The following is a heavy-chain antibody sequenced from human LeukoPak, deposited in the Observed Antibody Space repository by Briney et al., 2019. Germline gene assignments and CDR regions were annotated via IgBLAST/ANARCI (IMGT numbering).Heavy chain of an antibody. V-gene: IGHV1-8*03. CDR1: GYTFTSYD. CDR3: ARSETGGHEGIDY. CDR2: MNPNSGNT. J-gene: IGHJ4*02. Sequence: GASVKVSCKASGYTFTSYDINWVRQATGQGLEWMGWMNPNSGNTGYAQKFKGRGTITRSTAISTAYMELSNLRAEDTAVYYCARSETGGHEGIDYWGQGTLVTVSS. D-gene: IGHD5-12*01.